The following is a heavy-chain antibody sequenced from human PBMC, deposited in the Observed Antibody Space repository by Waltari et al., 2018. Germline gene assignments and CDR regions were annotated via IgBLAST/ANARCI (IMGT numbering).Heavy chain of an antibody. CDR3: ARESLRYFDWLPEDKGMDV. Sequence: QVQLVQSGAEVKKPGSSVKVSCKASGGTFSSYAISWVRQAPGQGLEWMGGIIPIFGTANYAQKFQGRVTITADESTSTAYMELSSLRSEDTAVYYCARESLRYFDWLPEDKGMDVWGQGTTVTVSS. J-gene: IGHJ6*02. CDR1: GGTFSSYA. D-gene: IGHD3-9*01. CDR2: IIPIFGTA. V-gene: IGHV1-69*01.